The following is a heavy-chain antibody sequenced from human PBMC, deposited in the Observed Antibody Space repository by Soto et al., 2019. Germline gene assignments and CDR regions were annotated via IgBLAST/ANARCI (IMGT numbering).Heavy chain of an antibody. CDR3: SRDVYDILTGYSYYFDY. Sequence: PGGSLRLSCAASGFTFSSYEMNWVRQAPGKGLEWVSYISSSGSTIYYADSVKGRFTISRDNAKNSLYLQMNSLRAEDPAVYYCSRDVYDILTGYSYYFDYWGQGTLVTVSS. J-gene: IGHJ4*02. CDR1: GFTFSSYE. D-gene: IGHD3-9*01. V-gene: IGHV3-48*03. CDR2: ISSSGSTI.